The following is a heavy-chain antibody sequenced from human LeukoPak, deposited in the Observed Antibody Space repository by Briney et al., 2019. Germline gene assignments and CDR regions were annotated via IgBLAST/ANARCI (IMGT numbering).Heavy chain of an antibody. J-gene: IGHJ4*02. V-gene: IGHV3-15*01. Sequence: GGSLRLSCAASGFTFSNAWMSWVRQAPGKGLEWVGRIKNETDGGTTDYAAPVKGRFTISRDDSKNTLYLQMNSLKTEDAAVYYCTTGITMVRGVIHLIDYWGQGTLVTVSS. CDR1: GFTFSNAW. CDR2: IKNETDGGTT. D-gene: IGHD3-10*01. CDR3: TTGITMVRGVIHLIDY.